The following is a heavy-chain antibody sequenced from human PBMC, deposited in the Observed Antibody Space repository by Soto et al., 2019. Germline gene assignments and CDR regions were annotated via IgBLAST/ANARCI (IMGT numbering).Heavy chain of an antibody. CDR3: AVLSTTAHFDL. CDR1: GFTFTDYT. J-gene: IGHJ4*02. V-gene: IGHV3-21*01. Sequence: GSLRLSCSASGFTFTDYTFNWVRQAPGKGLEWVSSISSTHAYIYYADSVGGRFTISRDNANNSLYLHMNSLRAEDTAVYYCAVLSTTAHFDLWGQGTLVTVSS. D-gene: IGHD1-26*01. CDR2: ISSTHAYI.